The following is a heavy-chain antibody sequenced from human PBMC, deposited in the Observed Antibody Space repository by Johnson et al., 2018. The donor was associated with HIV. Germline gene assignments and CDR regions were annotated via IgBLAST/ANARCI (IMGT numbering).Heavy chain of an antibody. CDR1: GFTFNNYW. D-gene: IGHD6-19*01. J-gene: IGHJ3*02. CDR2: INQDGTEK. Sequence: VQLVESGGDLVQPGGSLRLSCAASGFTFNNYWMSWVRQAPGEGLEWVANINQDGTEKYYADSMRGRFTISRDNTKNSLYLEMNSLRAEDTAAYYCARERGYSSVLWKLSEAAFDIWGQGTMVTVSS. CDR3: ARERGYSSVLWKLSEAAFDI. V-gene: IGHV3-7*01.